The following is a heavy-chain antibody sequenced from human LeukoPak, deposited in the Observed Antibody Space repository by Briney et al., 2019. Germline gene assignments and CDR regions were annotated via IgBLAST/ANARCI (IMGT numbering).Heavy chain of an antibody. CDR2: ISGTGGST. Sequence: GGSLRLSCVASGFSFNNFGMSWVRQAPGKGLEWVSSISGTGGSTHYADSVKGRFTISRDNSKNTLYLQMNSLRAGDTAVYYCAKSSYYDSSGFYREYYFDYWGQGTLVPVSP. D-gene: IGHD3-22*01. CDR1: GFSFNNFG. CDR3: AKSSYYDSSGFYREYYFDY. V-gene: IGHV3-23*01. J-gene: IGHJ4*02.